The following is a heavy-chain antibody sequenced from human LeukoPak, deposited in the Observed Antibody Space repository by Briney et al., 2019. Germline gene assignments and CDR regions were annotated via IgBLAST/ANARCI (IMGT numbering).Heavy chain of an antibody. CDR1: GYTFTGKF. CDR3: ARDREGLAYFDF. V-gene: IGHV1-2*02. Sequence: ASVKVSFKASGYTFTGKFIHWVRQAPGRGLEWMGWIDPNSGGTDYAQKFQGRVTMTRDTSIATAYMDPSRLISDDTAVYYCARDREGLAYFDFWGQGTLVTVSS. J-gene: IGHJ4*02. CDR2: IDPNSGGT. D-gene: IGHD3/OR15-3a*01.